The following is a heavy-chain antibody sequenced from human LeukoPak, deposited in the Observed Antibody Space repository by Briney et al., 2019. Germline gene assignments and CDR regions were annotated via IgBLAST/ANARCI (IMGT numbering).Heavy chain of an antibody. V-gene: IGHV1-24*01. J-gene: IGHJ4*02. CDR2: FDPEDGES. D-gene: IGHD5-24*01. CDR1: GVSLSATS. CDR3: ATRRDGYNREYYFDY. Sequence: ASVKVSCKVSGVSLSATSIHWVRQAPGQWLEWMGGFDPEDGESIFAQKFQGRVTMTEDTSTDTAYMELSSLRSEDTAVYYCATRRDGYNREYYFDYWGQGTLVTVSS.